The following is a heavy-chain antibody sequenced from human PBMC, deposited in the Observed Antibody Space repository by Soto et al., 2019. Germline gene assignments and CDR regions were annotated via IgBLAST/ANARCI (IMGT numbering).Heavy chain of an antibody. CDR2: IKSKTDGGTT. CDR3: TTDAQSIGYCSSTSCFEPNYYFDY. J-gene: IGHJ4*02. Sequence: GGSLRLSCAASGFTFSNAWMSWVRQAPGKGLEWVGRIKSKTDGGTTDYAAPGKGRFTISRDDSKNTLYLQMNSLKTEDTAVYYCTTDAQSIGYCSSTSCFEPNYYFDYWGQGTLVTVSS. V-gene: IGHV3-15*01. CDR1: GFTFSNAW. D-gene: IGHD2-2*01.